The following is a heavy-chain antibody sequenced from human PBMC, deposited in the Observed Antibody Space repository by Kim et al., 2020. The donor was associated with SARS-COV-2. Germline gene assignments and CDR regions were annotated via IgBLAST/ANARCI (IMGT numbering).Heavy chain of an antibody. CDR1: EFNFA. J-gene: IGHJ1*01. CDR2: MKNTGGST. Sequence: GGSLRLSCVASEFNFAMAWVRQAPGKGLEWVSGMKNTGGSTAYADSVKGRFTISRDNFKNTLYLQMDSLRAEDTGIYYCARVTSGTSGWFEYFQHWGQGTLVTVSS. CDR3: ARVTSGTSGWFEYFQH. D-gene: IGHD6-19*01. V-gene: IGHV3-23*01.